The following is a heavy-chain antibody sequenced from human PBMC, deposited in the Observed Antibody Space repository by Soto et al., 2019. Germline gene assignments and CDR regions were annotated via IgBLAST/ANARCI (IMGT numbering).Heavy chain of an antibody. Sequence: PSETLSLTCTGSGGSISSYYWSWIRQPPGKGLEWIGYIYYSGSTNYNPSLKSRVTISVDTSKNQFSLKLCSVTAADTAVYYCARGTYYDILTGYYPFDYWGQGTLVTAPQ. D-gene: IGHD3-9*01. V-gene: IGHV4-59*01. J-gene: IGHJ4*02. CDR3: ARGTYYDILTGYYPFDY. CDR2: IYYSGST. CDR1: GGSISSYY.